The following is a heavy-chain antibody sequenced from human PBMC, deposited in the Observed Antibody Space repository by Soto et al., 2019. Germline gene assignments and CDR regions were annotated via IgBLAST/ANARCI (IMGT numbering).Heavy chain of an antibody. J-gene: IGHJ4*02. D-gene: IGHD1-1*01. CDR3: ATQTGTVPNFADH. V-gene: IGHV1-2*02. CDR2: INPNTGGT. CDR1: GYTFTDFY. Sequence: QVQLVQSGAEVKKPGASVMVSCKTSGYTFTDFYINWVRQAPGQGLEWMGWINPNTGGTKPSQRFQGTVTLTRDTSITTAYMELTRLTSEDTAVYFCATQTGTVPNFADHWGQGTLVTVSS.